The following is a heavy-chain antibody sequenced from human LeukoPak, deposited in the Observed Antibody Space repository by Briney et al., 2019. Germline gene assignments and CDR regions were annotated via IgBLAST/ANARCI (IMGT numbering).Heavy chain of an antibody. J-gene: IGHJ5*02. CDR1: GGSISSSNYY. Sequence: PSETLSLTCTVSGGSISSSNYYWGWIRQPPGKGLEWIGYIFNSGSTYYNPSLKSRVTILVDTSKNQFSLKLSSVTAADTAVYYCARDNRVNFIVFRTNNWFDPWGQGTLVTVSS. CDR2: IFNSGST. V-gene: IGHV4-39*07. CDR3: ARDNRVNFIVFRTNNWFDP. D-gene: IGHD1-14*01.